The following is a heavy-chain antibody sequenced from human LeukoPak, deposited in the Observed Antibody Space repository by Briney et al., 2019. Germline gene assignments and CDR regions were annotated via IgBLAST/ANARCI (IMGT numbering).Heavy chain of an antibody. CDR2: INHSGST. CDR3: ARASYYYDSSGPDDDY. CDR1: GGSFSGYY. Sequence: RPSETLSLTCAVYGGSFSGYYWSWIRQPPGKGLEWIGEINHSGSTNYNPSLKSRVTISVDTSKNQFSLKLSSATAADTAVYYCARASYYYDSSGPDDDYWGQGTLVTVSS. J-gene: IGHJ4*02. D-gene: IGHD3-22*01. V-gene: IGHV4-34*01.